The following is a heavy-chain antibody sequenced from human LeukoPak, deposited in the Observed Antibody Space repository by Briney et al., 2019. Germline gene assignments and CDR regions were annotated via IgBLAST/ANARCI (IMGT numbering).Heavy chain of an antibody. CDR2: MDYSEST. V-gene: IGHV4-59*01. CDR1: GGSIDNYY. D-gene: IGHD2-15*01. CDR3: ARAALGFCSGGTCPYYFDH. J-gene: IGHJ4*02. Sequence: SETLSLTCTVSGGSIDNYYWSWIRQPPGKGLEWIAYMDYSESTRYNPSLQSRVTISVDTSKNQFSLRLNSVTAADSAVYYCARAALGFCSGGTCPYYFDHWGQGTLVTVSS.